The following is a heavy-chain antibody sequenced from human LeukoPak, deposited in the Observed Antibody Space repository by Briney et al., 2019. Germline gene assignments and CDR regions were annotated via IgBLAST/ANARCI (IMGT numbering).Heavy chain of an antibody. V-gene: IGHV3-53*01. CDR1: GFTVSSNY. CDR2: IYSGGRT. Sequence: GGSLRLSCAASGFTVSSNYMSWVRQAPGKGLEWVSVIYSGGRTHYADSVKGRFTISRDNSKNTLYLHMNSLRAEDTAMYYCAKKRDAFDIWGQGTVVAVSS. D-gene: IGHD5-24*01. CDR3: AKKRDAFDI. J-gene: IGHJ3*02.